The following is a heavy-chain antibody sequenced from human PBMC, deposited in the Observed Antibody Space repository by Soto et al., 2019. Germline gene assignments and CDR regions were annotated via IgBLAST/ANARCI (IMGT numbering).Heavy chain of an antibody. J-gene: IGHJ4*02. Sequence: SETLSLTCSVSGDSITTYYWNWIRQPPGKGLEWIGYFYYSGGTNYNPSLKSRITISADTSKNQISLKLSSVTAADTAVYYCAASLYYDFWSGYYTLFDYRGQGTLVTVSS. V-gene: IGHV4-59*08. CDR1: GDSITTYY. CDR3: AASLYYDFWSGYYTLFDY. CDR2: FYYSGGT. D-gene: IGHD3-3*01.